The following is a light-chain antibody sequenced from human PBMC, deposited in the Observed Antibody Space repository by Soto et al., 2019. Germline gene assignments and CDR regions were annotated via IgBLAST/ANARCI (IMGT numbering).Light chain of an antibody. CDR2: GAS. CDR1: QTVSSTY. J-gene: IGKJ1*01. CDR3: QQHGSSPRT. V-gene: IGKV3-20*01. Sequence: EIVLTQSPGTLSLSPGERVALSCRASQTVSSTYLAWYQQKPGQAPRLLLYGASRRAAGIPDRFSGSGSGTDYTLTISRLEPEDFAVYYCQQHGSSPRTFGQGTKEEIK.